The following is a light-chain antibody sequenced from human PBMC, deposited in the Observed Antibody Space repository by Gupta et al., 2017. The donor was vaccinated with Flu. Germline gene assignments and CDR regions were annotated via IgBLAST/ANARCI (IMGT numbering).Light chain of an antibody. CDR2: AAS. CDR1: QSISSY. CDR3: QQSYSTT. Sequence: DIQMTQSPSSLSASVGDRVTITCRASQSISSYLIWYQQKPGKAPKLLIYAASSLQSGVPSRFSGSGSGTDFTLTISSLQPEDFATYYCQQSYSTTFGGGTKVEIK. V-gene: IGKV1-39*01. J-gene: IGKJ4*01.